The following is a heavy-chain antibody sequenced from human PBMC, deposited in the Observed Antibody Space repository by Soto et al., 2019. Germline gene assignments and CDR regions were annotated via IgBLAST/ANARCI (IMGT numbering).Heavy chain of an antibody. Sequence: QVQLVQSGAEVKKPGSSVKVSCKASGGTFSSYAISWVRQAPGQGLEWMGGIIPIFGTANYAQKFQGRVTITADESTSTAYMELSRLRSEDTAVYYCARKRWWDGYKYNWFDPWGQGTLVTVSS. D-gene: IGHD2-15*01. J-gene: IGHJ5*02. CDR1: GGTFSSYA. V-gene: IGHV1-69*01. CDR3: ARKRWWDGYKYNWFDP. CDR2: IIPIFGTA.